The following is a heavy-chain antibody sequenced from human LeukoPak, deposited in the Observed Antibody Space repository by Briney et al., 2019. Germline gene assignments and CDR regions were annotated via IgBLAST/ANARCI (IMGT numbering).Heavy chain of an antibody. Sequence: GGSLRLSCAASGFTFDDYGMSWVRQAPRKGLEWVSGINWNGGSTGYADSVKGRFTISRDNAKNSLYLQMNSLRAEDTALYYYARATGAYCGGDCYRPDDAFDIWGQGTMVTVSS. D-gene: IGHD2-21*02. V-gene: IGHV3-20*04. CDR1: GFTFDDYG. CDR3: ARATGAYCGGDCYRPDDAFDI. J-gene: IGHJ3*02. CDR2: INWNGGST.